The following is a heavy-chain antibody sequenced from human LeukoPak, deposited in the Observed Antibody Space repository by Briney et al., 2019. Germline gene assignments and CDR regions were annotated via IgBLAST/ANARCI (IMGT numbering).Heavy chain of an antibody. D-gene: IGHD3-10*01. CDR3: ARESSGVLGFDY. CDR1: EFTFNTYS. Sequence: PGGSLRLSCVASEFTFNTYSMNWVRQAPGKGLEWVSAISSSSSDIYYADSVKGRFTISRDNAKNSLYLQMNSLRAEDTAVYYCARESSGVLGFDYWGQGTLVTVSS. V-gene: IGHV3-21*01. J-gene: IGHJ4*02. CDR2: ISSSSSDI.